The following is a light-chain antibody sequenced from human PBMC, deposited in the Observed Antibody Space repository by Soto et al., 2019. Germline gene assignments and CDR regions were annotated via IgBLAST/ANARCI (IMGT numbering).Light chain of an antibody. CDR3: CSYSLSSTVL. CDR1: SSDVGSYNL. V-gene: IGLV2-23*03. J-gene: IGLJ2*01. CDR2: EGA. Sequence: QSALTQPASVAGSPGQSITISCTGTSSDVGSYNLVSWYQQHPGKAPKLIIYEGAKRPSGVSNRFSGSKSGNTASLTISGLHAEDEADYYCCSYSLSSTVLFGGGTKLTVL.